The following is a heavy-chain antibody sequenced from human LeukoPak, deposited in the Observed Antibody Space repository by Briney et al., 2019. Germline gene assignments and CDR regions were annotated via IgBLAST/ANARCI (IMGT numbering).Heavy chain of an antibody. CDR1: GFTFSSYA. J-gene: IGHJ4*02. V-gene: IGHV3-21*01. CDR3: ARAVFARTTVTSYYFDY. Sequence: GGSLRLSCAASGFTFSSYAMSWVRQAPGKGLEWVSSISSSSSYIYYADSVKGRFTISRNNAKNSLYLQMNSLRAEDTAVYYCARAVFARTTVTSYYFDYWGQGTLVTVSS. D-gene: IGHD4-17*01. CDR2: ISSSSSYI.